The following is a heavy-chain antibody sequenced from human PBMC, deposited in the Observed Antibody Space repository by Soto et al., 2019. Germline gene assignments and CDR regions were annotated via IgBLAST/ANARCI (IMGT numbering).Heavy chain of an antibody. J-gene: IGHJ3*01. CDR3: AKDQRYDIWSGYYAFDV. CDR2: ISGSGGST. D-gene: IGHD3-3*01. CDR1: GLTFRSYA. Sequence: GGSLRLSCAASGLTFRSYAMTWVRQAPGKGLEWVSAISGSGGSTYYTDSVKGRFTISRDNSKNTLYLQMNSLRAEDTAVYYCAKDQRYDIWSGYYAFDVWGQGTMVTVSS. V-gene: IGHV3-23*01.